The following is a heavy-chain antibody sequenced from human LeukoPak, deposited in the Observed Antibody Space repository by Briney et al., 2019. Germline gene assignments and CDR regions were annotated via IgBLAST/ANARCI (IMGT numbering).Heavy chain of an antibody. V-gene: IGHV4-34*01. CDR1: GGSFSGYY. Sequence: SETLSLTCAVYGGSFSGYYWSWIRQPPGKGLEWIGEINHSGSTNYNPSLKSRVTISVDTSKNQFSLKLSSVTAADTAVYYCAPTGGVPAAITKFDPWGQGTLVTVSS. CDR3: APTGGVPAAITKFDP. D-gene: IGHD2-2*01. J-gene: IGHJ5*02. CDR2: INHSGST.